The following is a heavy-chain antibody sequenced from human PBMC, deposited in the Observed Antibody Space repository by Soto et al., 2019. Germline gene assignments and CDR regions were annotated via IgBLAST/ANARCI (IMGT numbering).Heavy chain of an antibody. CDR3: ATAYCGGDCYLSWDY. CDR1: GYTLTELS. Sequence: ASVKVSCKVSGYTLTELSMHWVRQAPGKGLEWMGGFDPEDGETIYAQKFQGRVTMTEDTSTDTAYMELSSLRSEDTAVYYCATAYCGGDCYLSWDYWGQGTLVIVSS. V-gene: IGHV1-24*01. CDR2: FDPEDGET. J-gene: IGHJ4*02. D-gene: IGHD2-21*01.